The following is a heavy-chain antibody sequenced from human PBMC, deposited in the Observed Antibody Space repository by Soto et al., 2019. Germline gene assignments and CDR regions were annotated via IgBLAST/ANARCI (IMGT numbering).Heavy chain of an antibody. CDR2: IYPGDSDT. Sequence: GESLKISCKGSGYSFTSYCISWVRQMPGKGLEWMGIIYPGDSDTRYSPSFQGQVTISADKSISTAYLQWSSLKASDTAMYYCARSTTFPSSIFDYWGQGTLVTVSS. V-gene: IGHV5-51*01. CDR3: ARSTTFPSSIFDY. CDR1: GYSFTSYC. J-gene: IGHJ4*02. D-gene: IGHD6-13*01.